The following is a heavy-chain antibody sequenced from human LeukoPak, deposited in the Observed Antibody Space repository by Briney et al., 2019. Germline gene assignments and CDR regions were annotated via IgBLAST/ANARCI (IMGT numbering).Heavy chain of an antibody. CDR3: ARDSHSVDTATPRGFDP. CDR2: INHSGST. J-gene: IGHJ5*02. D-gene: IGHD2-15*01. V-gene: IGHV4-34*01. Sequence: PSETLSLTCAVYGGSFSGYDWSWIRQPPGKGLEWVGEINHSGSTNYNPSLKSRVTISVDTSKNQFSLKLSSVTAADTAVYYCARDSHSVDTATPRGFDPWGQGTLVTVSS. CDR1: GGSFSGYD.